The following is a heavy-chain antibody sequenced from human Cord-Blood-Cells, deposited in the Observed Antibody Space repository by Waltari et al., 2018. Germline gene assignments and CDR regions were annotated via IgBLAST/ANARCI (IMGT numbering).Heavy chain of an antibody. J-gene: IGHJ4*02. CDR3: ARRHYTVVTPFDY. D-gene: IGHD2-21*02. Sequence: LTCAVYGGSFSGYYWSWIRQPPGKGLEWIGEINHSGSTNYNPSLKSRVTISVDTSKNQFSLKLSSVTAADTAVYYCARRHYTVVTPFDYWGQGTLVTVSS. CDR2: INHSGST. V-gene: IGHV4-34*01. CDR1: GGSFSGYY.